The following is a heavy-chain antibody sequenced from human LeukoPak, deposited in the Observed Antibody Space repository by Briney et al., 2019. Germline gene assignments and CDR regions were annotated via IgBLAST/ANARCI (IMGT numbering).Heavy chain of an antibody. CDR3: ARDQTGIGSG. CDR1: GFSFSSYN. V-gene: IGHV3-21*01. J-gene: IGHJ4*02. Sequence: PGGSLRLSCAASGFSFSSYNMNWVRQSPGKGLEWVSSISSSGSYTNYADSVKGRFTISRDNAKNSLYLQMNSLRAEDTAVYYCARDQTGIGSGWGQGTLVTVSS. CDR2: ISSSGSYT. D-gene: IGHD6-25*01.